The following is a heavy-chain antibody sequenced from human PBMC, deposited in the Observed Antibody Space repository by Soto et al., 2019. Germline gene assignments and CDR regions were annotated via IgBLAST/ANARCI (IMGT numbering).Heavy chain of an antibody. D-gene: IGHD6-19*01. V-gene: IGHV3-30*18. CDR1: GFTFSSYG. J-gene: IGHJ4*02. CDR3: AKFYPSIAVADWHFDY. CDR2: ISYDGSNK. Sequence: QVQLVESGGGVVQPGRSLRLSCAASGFTFSSYGMHWVRQAPGKGLEWVAVISYDGSNKYYADSVKGRFTISRDNSKNTLYLQMNSLRAEDTAVYYCAKFYPSIAVADWHFDYWGQGTLVTVSS.